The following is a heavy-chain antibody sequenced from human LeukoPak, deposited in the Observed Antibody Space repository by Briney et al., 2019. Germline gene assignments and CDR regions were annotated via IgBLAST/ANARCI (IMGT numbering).Heavy chain of an antibody. Sequence: PGGSLRLSCAASGFTFSDYYMSWIRQAPGKGLEWVSYISSSGSTIYYADSVKGRFTISRDNAKNSLYLQMNSLRAEDTAVYYCARGLVAATRDAFDIWGQGTMVTVSS. D-gene: IGHD2-15*01. CDR2: ISSSGSTI. V-gene: IGHV3-11*01. CDR1: GFTFSDYY. J-gene: IGHJ3*02. CDR3: ARGLVAATRDAFDI.